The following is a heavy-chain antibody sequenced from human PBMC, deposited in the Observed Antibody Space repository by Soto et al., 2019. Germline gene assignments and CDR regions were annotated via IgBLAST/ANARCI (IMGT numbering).Heavy chain of an antibody. Sequence: SLRLSCAASGFTFSSYGMHWVRQAPGKGLEWVAVIWCDGSNKYYADSVKGRFTISRDNSKNTLYLQMNSLRAEDTAVYYCARDRSDYYDSSGYLYYWGQG. J-gene: IGHJ4*02. CDR1: GFTFSSYG. CDR3: ARDRSDYYDSSGYLYY. CDR2: IWCDGSNK. D-gene: IGHD3-22*01. V-gene: IGHV3-33*01.